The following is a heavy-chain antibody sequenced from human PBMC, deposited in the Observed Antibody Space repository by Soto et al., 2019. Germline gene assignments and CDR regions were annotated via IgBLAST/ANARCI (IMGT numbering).Heavy chain of an antibody. CDR3: ARGGDTSFDY. D-gene: IGHD1-26*01. V-gene: IGHV3-53*01. CDR2: IYRGGGT. J-gene: IGHJ4*02. CDR1: GLTVSSNY. Sequence: GSLRLSCAVSGLTVSSNYMSWVRQAPGKGLEWVSLIYRGGGTNYADSVKGRFTISRDNSKNTLYLQMNSLRAEDTAVYYCARGGDTSFDYWGQGTLVTVSS.